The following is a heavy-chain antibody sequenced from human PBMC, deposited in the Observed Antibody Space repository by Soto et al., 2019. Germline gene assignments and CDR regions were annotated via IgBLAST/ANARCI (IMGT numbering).Heavy chain of an antibody. CDR2: IYHSGST. CDR3: AGRRDGSGSLDY. J-gene: IGHJ4*02. V-gene: IGHV4-4*02. D-gene: IGHD3-10*01. Sequence: PSETLSLTCGVSGGSISSSNWWSWVRQPPGKGLEWIGEIYHSGSTSYSPSLKSRGTISVDKSKNQFSLKLSSVTAADTAVYYCAGRRDGSGSLDYWGQGTLVTVSS. CDR1: GGSISSSNW.